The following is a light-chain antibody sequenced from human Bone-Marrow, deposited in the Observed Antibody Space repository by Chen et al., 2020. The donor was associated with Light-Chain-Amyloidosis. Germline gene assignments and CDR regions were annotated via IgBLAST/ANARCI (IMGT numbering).Light chain of an antibody. V-gene: IGKV1-33*01. CDR3: QQYDNLPYT. J-gene: IGKJ2*01. CDR2: DAS. Sequence: DSQTTQSPSSLSESVGDRVTITGQASQDISNYLNWYQQKPGKAPKLLIYDASNLETGVPSRFSGSGSGTDFTFTISSLQPEDIATDYCQQYDNLPYTFGRGTKLEIK. CDR1: QDISNY.